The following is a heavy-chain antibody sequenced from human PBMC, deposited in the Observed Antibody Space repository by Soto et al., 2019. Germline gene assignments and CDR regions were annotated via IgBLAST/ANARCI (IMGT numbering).Heavy chain of an antibody. V-gene: IGHV3-30-3*01. CDR3: ARSQRGYSRRWYYFDY. D-gene: IGHD6-13*01. J-gene: IGHJ4*02. Sequence: GGSLRLSCAASGFTFSSYAMHWVRQAPGKGLEWVAVISYDGSNKYYADSVKGRFTISRDNSKNTLYLQMNSLRAEDTAVYYCARSQRGYSRRWYYFDYWGKGTLVPVAS. CDR1: GFTFSSYA. CDR2: ISYDGSNK.